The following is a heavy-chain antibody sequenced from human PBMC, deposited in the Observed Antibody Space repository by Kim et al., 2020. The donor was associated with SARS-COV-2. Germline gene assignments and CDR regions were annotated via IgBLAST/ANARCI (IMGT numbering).Heavy chain of an antibody. CDR2: T. V-gene: IGHV1-3*01. D-gene: IGHD5-18*01. Sequence: TKYSQKFQGRVTITRDTSASTAYLELGSLRSEDTAVYYCARDVDTANLDYWGQGTLVTVSS. J-gene: IGHJ4*02. CDR3: ARDVDTANLDY.